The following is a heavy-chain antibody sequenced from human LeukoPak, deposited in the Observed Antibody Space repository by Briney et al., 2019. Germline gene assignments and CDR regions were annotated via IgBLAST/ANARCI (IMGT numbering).Heavy chain of an antibody. V-gene: IGHV1-69*02. D-gene: IGHD3-22*01. J-gene: IGHJ4*02. CDR1: GGTFSSYT. CDR2: IIPILGIA. CDR3: ARGYQKWLADY. Sequence: ASVKVSCKAPGGTFSSYTISWVRQAPGKGLEWMGRIIPILGIANYAQKFQGRVTITADKSTSTAYMELSSLRSEDTAVYYCARGYQKWLADYWGQGTLVTVSS.